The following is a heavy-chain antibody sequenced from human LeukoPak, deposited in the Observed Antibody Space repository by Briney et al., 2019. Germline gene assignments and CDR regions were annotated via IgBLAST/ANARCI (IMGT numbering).Heavy chain of an antibody. D-gene: IGHD6-13*01. CDR3: ARLAAAGTFWFDP. Sequence: PGGSLRLSCAASGFTFSSYAMSWVRQAPGKGLEWVSSISSSSSYIYYADSVKGRFTISSDNAKNSLYLQMNSLRAEDTAVYYCARLAAAGTFWFDPWGQGTLVTVSS. CDR1: GFTFSSYA. CDR2: ISSSSSYI. J-gene: IGHJ5*02. V-gene: IGHV3-21*01.